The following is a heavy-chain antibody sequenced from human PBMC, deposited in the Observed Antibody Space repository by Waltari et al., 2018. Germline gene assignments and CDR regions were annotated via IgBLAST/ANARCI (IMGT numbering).Heavy chain of an antibody. D-gene: IGHD3-16*01. CDR2: IIPIFGTA. V-gene: IGHV1-69*13. CDR1: GGTFSSYA. J-gene: IGHJ2*01. Sequence: QVQLVQSGAEVKKPGSSVKVSCKASGGTFSSYAISWVRQAPGQGLEWMGGIIPIFGTANYAQKFQGRVTITADESTSTAYMELSSLRSEDTAVYYCARERAKEGWLQFGGYWYFDLWGRGTLVTVSS. CDR3: ARERAKEGWLQFGGYWYFDL.